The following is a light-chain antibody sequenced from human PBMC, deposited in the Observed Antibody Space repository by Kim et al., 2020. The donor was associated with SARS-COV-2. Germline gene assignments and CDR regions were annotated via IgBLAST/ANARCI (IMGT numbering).Light chain of an antibody. CDR3: QQYYSVVLHT. V-gene: IGKV4-1*01. CDR2: WAS. J-gene: IGKJ2*01. Sequence: IVMTQSPDSLAVSLGERASINCKSSQGILHPPSNKNFLAWYQQKPGQPPKLLISWASTRESGVPDRFRGSGSGTDFTLTISSLQAEDVAVYYCQQYYSVVLHTFGQGTKLEI. CDR1: QGILHPPSNKNF.